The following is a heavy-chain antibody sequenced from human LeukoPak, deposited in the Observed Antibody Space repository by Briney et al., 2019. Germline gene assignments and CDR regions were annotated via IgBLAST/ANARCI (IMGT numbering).Heavy chain of an antibody. J-gene: IGHJ5*02. V-gene: IGHV1-69*04. CDR2: IIPILGIA. CDR3: ARDLDRITMVRGVIPSDPS. CDR1: GGTFSSYA. D-gene: IGHD3-10*01. Sequence: ASVKVSCKASGGTFSSYAISWVRQAPGQGLEWMGRIIPILGIANYAQKFQGRVTIAADKSTSTAYMVLSSLRSEDTAVYYCARDLDRITMVRGVIPSDPSWGQGTLVTVSS.